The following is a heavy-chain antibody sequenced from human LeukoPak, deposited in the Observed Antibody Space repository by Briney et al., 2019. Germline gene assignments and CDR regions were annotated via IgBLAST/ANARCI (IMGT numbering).Heavy chain of an antibody. CDR2: IYYSGST. D-gene: IGHD3-22*01. V-gene: IGHV4-39*01. Sequence: GSLRLSCTASGFTFSSYAMSWVRQAPGEGMEWIGSIYYSGSTYYNPSLKSRVTISVDTSKNQFSLKLSSVTAADTAVYYCARHHHGYILEWGQGTLVTVSS. CDR1: GFTFSSYA. J-gene: IGHJ4*02. CDR3: ARHHHGYILE.